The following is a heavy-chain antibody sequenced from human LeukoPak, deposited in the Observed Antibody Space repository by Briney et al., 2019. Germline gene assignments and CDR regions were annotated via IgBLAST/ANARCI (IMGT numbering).Heavy chain of an antibody. CDR1: GFTFNTYA. D-gene: IGHD2-15*01. J-gene: IGHJ4*02. CDR3: AKNRGGSCYGSIDY. V-gene: IGHV3-23*01. CDR2: ISGSGDST. Sequence: GGSLRLSCAASGFTFNTYAMSWVRQAPGKGLEWVSAISGSGDSTYYAGSVKGRFTISRDNSKNTLYLQMNSLRAEDTAVYYCAKNRGGSCYGSIDYWGQGNLVTVSS.